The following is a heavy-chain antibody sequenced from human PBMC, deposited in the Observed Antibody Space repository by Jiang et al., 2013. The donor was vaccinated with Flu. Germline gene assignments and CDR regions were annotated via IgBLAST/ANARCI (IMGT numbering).Heavy chain of an antibody. Sequence: GAEVKKPGASVKVSCKASGYTFTSYGIGWVRQAPAQGLEWMGWINTNNGNTYYAQKLQGRVTMTTDTSTGTAYMELRSLRSDDTAVYYCARDVQIMDRGLKYYYGMDVWGQGT. D-gene: IGHD3-10*01. CDR1: GYTFTSYG. CDR3: ARDVQIMDRGLKYYYGMDV. CDR2: INTNNGNT. J-gene: IGHJ6*02. V-gene: IGHV1-18*01.